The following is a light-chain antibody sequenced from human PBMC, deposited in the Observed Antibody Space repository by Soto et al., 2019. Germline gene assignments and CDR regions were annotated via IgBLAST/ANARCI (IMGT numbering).Light chain of an antibody. J-gene: IGKJ2*01. V-gene: IGKV3-15*01. CDR2: GAS. CDR1: QSVSSN. CDR3: QQYNYWPPYT. Sequence: EIVMTQSPATLSVSPGERATLSCRASQSVSSNLAWYQQKPGQAPWLLIYGASTRATGIPARFSGSGSGTEFTLTISSLQSEVFAVYYCQQYNYWPPYTFGQGTKLEIK.